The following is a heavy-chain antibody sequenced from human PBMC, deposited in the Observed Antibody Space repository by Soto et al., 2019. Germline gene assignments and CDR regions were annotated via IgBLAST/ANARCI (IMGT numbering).Heavy chain of an antibody. V-gene: IGHV1-18*04. CDR3: ARAVSLRMCSPVS. J-gene: IGHJ5*02. D-gene: IGHD6-13*01. Sequence: YVIAGVRQDPGQGREWMGWVSPYNGNANYTEKFQGRGSMTTDTSTTTAYMELTSLTSDDTAIYYCARAVSLRMCSPVSSGQGTL. CDR1: YV. CDR2: VSPYNGNA.